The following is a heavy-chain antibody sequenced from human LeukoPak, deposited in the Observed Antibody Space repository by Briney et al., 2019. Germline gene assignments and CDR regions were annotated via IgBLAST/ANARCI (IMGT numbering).Heavy chain of an antibody. D-gene: IGHD1-14*01. J-gene: IGHJ3*02. Sequence: SETLSLTCTVSGDSISSSGYYWGWIRQPPGKGLEWIGSIHYSGSTYYNPSLKSRVTISVDTSKTQFSLKQTSVTAADTAVYYCARGSITDGAFDIWGQGTMATVSS. CDR1: GDSISSSGYY. CDR3: ARGSITDGAFDI. CDR2: IHYSGST. V-gene: IGHV4-39*01.